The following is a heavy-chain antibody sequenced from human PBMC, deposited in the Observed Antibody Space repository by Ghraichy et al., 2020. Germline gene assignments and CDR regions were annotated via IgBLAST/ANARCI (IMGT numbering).Heavy chain of an antibody. CDR1: GYTFTSYA. V-gene: IGHV7-4-1*02. Sequence: ASVKVSCKASGYTFTSYAMNWVRQAPGQGLEWMGWINTNTGNPTYAQGFTGRFVFSLDTSVSTAYLQISSLKAEDTAVYYCARDPRIRYHDAFDIWGQGTMVTVSS. J-gene: IGHJ3*02. D-gene: IGHD2-15*01. CDR2: INTNTGNP. CDR3: ARDPRIRYHDAFDI.